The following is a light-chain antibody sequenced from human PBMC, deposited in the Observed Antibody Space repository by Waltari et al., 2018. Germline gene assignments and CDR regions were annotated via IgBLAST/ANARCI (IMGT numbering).Light chain of an antibody. J-gene: IGKJ3*01. CDR2: EVS. Sequence: DIVMTQTPLSLSVTPGQPAAISCKSSQSLLHSDGKTYLFWYLQKPGQSPPLLIYEVSSRVSGGPERFVGRGLGTDFTLKISRVEAEDVGVYYCMQGLHPPLTFGPGTKVEIK. CDR1: QSLLHSDGKTY. V-gene: IGKV2-29*02. CDR3: MQGLHPPLT.